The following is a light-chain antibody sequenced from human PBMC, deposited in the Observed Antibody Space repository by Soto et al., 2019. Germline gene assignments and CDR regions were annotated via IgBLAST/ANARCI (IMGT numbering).Light chain of an antibody. CDR3: SSNAGSNNLV. Sequence: QAVVTQPPSASGTPGQSVTIPCTGTSSDVGDYNYVSWYQQHPGKAPKLMIYEVSRRPSGVPDRFSGSKSGNTASLTVSGLQAEDEADYYCSSNAGSNNLVFGGGTQLTVL. CDR2: EVS. J-gene: IGLJ2*01. CDR1: SSDVGDYNY. V-gene: IGLV2-8*01.